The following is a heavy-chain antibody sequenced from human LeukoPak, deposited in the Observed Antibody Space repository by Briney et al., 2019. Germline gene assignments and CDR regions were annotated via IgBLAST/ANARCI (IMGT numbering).Heavy chain of an antibody. D-gene: IGHD2/OR15-2a*01. J-gene: IGHJ4*02. CDR2: SYTSGST. CDR3: ARGGIPTTDYFDY. Sequence: SQTLSLTCTVSGGSISSGSYYWIWIGQPAGKGLEWIVRSYTSGSTNYNPSLKSRVTISVDTSKNQFSLKLSSVTAADTAVYYCARGGIPTTDYFDYWGQGTLVTVSS. V-gene: IGHV4-61*02. CDR1: GGSISSGSYY.